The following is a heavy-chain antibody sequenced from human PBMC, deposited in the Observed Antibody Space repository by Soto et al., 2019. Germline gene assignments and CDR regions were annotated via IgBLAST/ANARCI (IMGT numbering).Heavy chain of an antibody. D-gene: IGHD4-17*01. J-gene: IGHJ5*02. Sequence: GGSLRLSCAASGFTFSAYNMNWVRQPPGKGLEWVSSITSSSSSIYYADSLKGRFTISRDNAKNSLYLQMNSLRAEDTAVYYCASHYGDNGWFDPWGQGTLVTFSS. CDR2: ITSSSSSI. CDR1: GFTFSAYN. V-gene: IGHV3-21*06. CDR3: ASHYGDNGWFDP.